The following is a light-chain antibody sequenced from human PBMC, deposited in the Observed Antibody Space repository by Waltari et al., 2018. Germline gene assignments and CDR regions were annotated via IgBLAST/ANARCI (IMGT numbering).Light chain of an antibody. CDR3: SSYASSSSVV. CDR1: SSDVGGYNY. CDR2: DVS. V-gene: IGLV2-14*03. Sequence: QSALTQPASVSGSPGQSITISCTGTSSDVGGYNYFPCYQHHPGKAPKLRIYDVSNRPSGVSDRFSGSKSANTASLTISGLQAEDEANYYCSSYASSSSVVFGGGTKLTVL. J-gene: IGLJ2*01.